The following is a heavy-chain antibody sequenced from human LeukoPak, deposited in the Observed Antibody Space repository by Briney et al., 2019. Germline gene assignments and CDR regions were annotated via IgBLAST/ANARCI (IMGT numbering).Heavy chain of an antibody. V-gene: IGHV1-18*01. CDR1: GGTFSSYA. J-gene: IGHJ4*02. CDR3: ARDLGIRRYYDSSGYSALDY. CDR2: ISAYNGNT. D-gene: IGHD3-22*01. Sequence: GASVKVSCKASGGTFSSYAISWVRQAPGQGLEWMGWISAYNGNTNYAQKLQGRVTMTTDTSTSTAYMELRSLRSDDTAVYYCARDLGIRRYYDSSGYSALDYWGQGTLVTVSS.